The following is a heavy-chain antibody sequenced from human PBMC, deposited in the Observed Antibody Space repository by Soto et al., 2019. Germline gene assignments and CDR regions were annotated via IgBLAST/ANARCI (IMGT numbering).Heavy chain of an antibody. CDR1: GYTFTSYY. J-gene: IGHJ3*02. CDR2: INPSGGST. V-gene: IGHV1-46*01. Sequence: GASVKVSCKASGYTFTSYYMHWVRQAPGQGLEWMGIINPSGGSTSYAQKFQGWVTMTRDTSISTAYMELSRLRSDDTAVYYCARVGASTYYYGSGSYYNETNDAFDIWGQGTMVTVSS. CDR3: ARVGASTYYYGSGSYYNETNDAFDI. D-gene: IGHD3-10*01.